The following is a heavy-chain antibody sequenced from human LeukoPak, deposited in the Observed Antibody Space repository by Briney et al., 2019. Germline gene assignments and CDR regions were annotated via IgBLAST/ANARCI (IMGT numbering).Heavy chain of an antibody. J-gene: IGHJ4*02. CDR3: ARSDVYYGSGSYHGRFDY. V-gene: IGHV1-69*04. CDR2: IIPILGIA. D-gene: IGHD3-10*01. Sequence: ASVKVSCKASGGTFSSYAISWVRQAPGQGLEWMGRIIPILGIANNAQKFQGRVTITAEKSTSTAYMELSSLRSEDTAVYYCARSDVYYGSGSYHGRFDYWGQGTLVTVSS. CDR1: GGTFSSYA.